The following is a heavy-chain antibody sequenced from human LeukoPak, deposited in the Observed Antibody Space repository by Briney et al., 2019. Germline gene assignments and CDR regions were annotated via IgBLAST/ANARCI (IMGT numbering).Heavy chain of an antibody. V-gene: IGHV3-30*14. Sequence: GGSLRLSCAASGFTFSSYAMHWVRQAPGKGLEWVAVISYDGSNKYYADSVKGRFTISRDTPKNTLYLQMGSLRDEDLAVYYCARARVAAKSGYMDVWGTGTTVTISS. CDR1: GFTFSSYA. CDR2: ISYDGSNK. CDR3: ARARVAAKSGYMDV. J-gene: IGHJ6*03. D-gene: IGHD2-15*01.